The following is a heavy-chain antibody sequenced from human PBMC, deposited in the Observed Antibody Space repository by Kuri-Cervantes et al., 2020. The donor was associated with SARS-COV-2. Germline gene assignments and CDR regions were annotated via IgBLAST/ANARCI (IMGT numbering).Heavy chain of an antibody. V-gene: IGHV3-15*07. CDR2: IKSKTDGGTT. CDR1: GFTFSNAW. Sequence: GESLKISCAASGFTFSNAWMNWVRQAPGKGLEWVGRIKSKTDGGTTEYAAPVKGRFTISRDDSKNTLYLQMNSLKTEDKAVYYCTARGYYDFWSGYYTPYWGQGTLVTVSS. J-gene: IGHJ4*02. CDR3: TARGYYDFWSGYYTPY. D-gene: IGHD3-3*01.